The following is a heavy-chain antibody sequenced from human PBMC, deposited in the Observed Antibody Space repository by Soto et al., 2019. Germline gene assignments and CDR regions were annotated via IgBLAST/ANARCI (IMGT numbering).Heavy chain of an antibody. CDR3: AKIDGEEQLVTYYYYYAMDI. Sequence: EVQLLESGGGLVQPGGTLRLSCSASGFTFSKYAMRWVRQAPGKGLEWVSGISGSGDSTYYADSVKGRVTISRDNDKCTLYLQLNGLRAEDTAVYYCAKIDGEEQLVTYYYYYAMDIWGQGTTVTVSS. J-gene: IGHJ6*02. V-gene: IGHV3-23*01. D-gene: IGHD6-13*01. CDR1: GFTFSKYA. CDR2: ISGSGDST.